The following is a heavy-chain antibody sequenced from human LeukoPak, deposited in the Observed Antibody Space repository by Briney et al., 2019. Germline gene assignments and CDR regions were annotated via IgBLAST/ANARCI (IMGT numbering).Heavy chain of an antibody. D-gene: IGHD1-26*01. CDR2: ISSSGSTI. CDR3: ARDGPSGSYIHSDY. Sequence: GGSLRLSCAASGFTFSDYYMSWIRRAPGKGLEWVSYISSSGSTIYYADSVKGRFTISRDNAKNSLYLQMNSLRAEDTAVYYCARDGPSGSYIHSDYWGQGTLVTVSS. CDR1: GFTFSDYY. J-gene: IGHJ4*02. V-gene: IGHV3-11*01.